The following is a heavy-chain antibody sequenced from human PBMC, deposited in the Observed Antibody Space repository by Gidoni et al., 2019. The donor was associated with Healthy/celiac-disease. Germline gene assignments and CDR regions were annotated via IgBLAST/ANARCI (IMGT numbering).Heavy chain of an antibody. D-gene: IGHD3-22*01. CDR3: ATEAYYYDSSGYPFDY. J-gene: IGHJ4*02. CDR2: ISAYHGNT. CDR1: GYTFTSYG. V-gene: IGHV1-18*04. Sequence: QVQLVQSGAEVKKPGASGKVSCRASGYTFTSYGISWVRQAPGQGLEWMGWISAYHGNTNYAQKLQGRVTMTTDTSTSTDYMELRSLRSDDTAVYYCATEAYYYDSSGYPFDYWGQGTLVTVSS.